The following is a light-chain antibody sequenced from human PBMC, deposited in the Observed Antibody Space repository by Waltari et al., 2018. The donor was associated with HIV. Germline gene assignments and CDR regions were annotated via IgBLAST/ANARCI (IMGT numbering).Light chain of an antibody. CDR1: GNDVGGYNY. Sequence: QSALTHPPPASGSPGQPVPISRTGTGNDVGGYNYVSWYQLHPGKAPKLLLYDVTKRPSGVPDRFSGSKSGNTASLTVSGLQGDDEADYYCSSYAGSAVVFGGGTKLTVL. CDR3: SSYAGSAVV. CDR2: DVT. V-gene: IGLV2-8*01. J-gene: IGLJ2*01.